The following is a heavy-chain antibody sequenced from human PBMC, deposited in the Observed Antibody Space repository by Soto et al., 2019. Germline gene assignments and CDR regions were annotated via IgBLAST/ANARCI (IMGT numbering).Heavy chain of an antibody. D-gene: IGHD3-3*01. J-gene: IGHJ4*02. CDR1: RYTFTSYY. CDR2: INPNNGYT. Sequence: QVQLVQSGAEVKKPGASVKVSCKASRYTFTSYYIHWVRKAPGQGLEWMGWINPNNGYTKYTQKFQGRVTVTRDTSITTAYLELTRLQSDDTAVYYCAKAKFDFWSGYWSPSLDFWGQGTLVTVSS. CDR3: AKAKFDFWSGYWSPSLDF. V-gene: IGHV1-2*02.